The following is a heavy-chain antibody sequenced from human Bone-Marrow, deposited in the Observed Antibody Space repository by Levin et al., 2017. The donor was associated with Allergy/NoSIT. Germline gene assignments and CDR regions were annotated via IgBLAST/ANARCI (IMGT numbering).Heavy chain of an antibody. CDR3: TRDGGSGSFYNRPFDF. CDR1: GGSVSGGYY. Sequence: RTSETLSLTCTVSGGSVSGGYYWSWVRQRPGEGLEWIGYTYHGGITKYGPAFDGRVGISVDMSKNQLSLRLMSMTATDTAIYYCTRDGGSGSFYNRPFDFWGPGTLVTVSS. V-gene: IGHV4-31*03. CDR2: TYHGGIT. J-gene: IGHJ4*02. D-gene: IGHD3-10*01.